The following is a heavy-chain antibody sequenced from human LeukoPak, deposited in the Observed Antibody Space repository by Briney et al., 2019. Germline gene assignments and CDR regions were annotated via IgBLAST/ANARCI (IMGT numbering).Heavy chain of an antibody. V-gene: IGHV3-21*04. CDR1: GFTFSTYS. Sequence: GGSLRLSCAAAGFTFSTYSMNWVRQAPGKGLEWVSFISSRSSHIYYADSVKGRFTISRDNAKTSLYLQMNSLRAEDTALYYCARLGVGATRDAFDIWGQGTMVTVSS. CDR3: ARLGVGATRDAFDI. D-gene: IGHD1-26*01. J-gene: IGHJ3*02. CDR2: ISSRSSHI.